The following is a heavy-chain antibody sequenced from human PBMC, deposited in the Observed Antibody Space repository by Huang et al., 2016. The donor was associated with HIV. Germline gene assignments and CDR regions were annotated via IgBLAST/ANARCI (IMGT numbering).Heavy chain of an antibody. J-gene: IGHJ3*01. CDR2: IGRDSRDT. V-gene: IGHV1-18*01. CDR1: GYDFGSYG. CDR3: ARDTYYTDIWKRNDASFL. Sequence: QVQLVQSGGEVKQPGASVRVSCKASGYDFGSYGMSWVGQAPGQGLEWLVWIGRDSRDTRTAQKFQGRVTMPTDRSATTTYMELRSLRYDDTAVYYCARDTYYTDIWKRNDASFLWGQGTMITVYS. D-gene: IGHD3-22*01.